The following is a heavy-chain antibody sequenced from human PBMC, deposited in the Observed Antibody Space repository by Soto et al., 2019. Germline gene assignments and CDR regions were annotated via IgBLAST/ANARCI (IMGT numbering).Heavy chain of an antibody. CDR3: ARVWGGAFDI. J-gene: IGHJ3*02. D-gene: IGHD3-10*01. V-gene: IGHV4-59*01. CDR2: IHYSGST. Sequence: SETLSLTCTVSGGSISSYFWSWIRQPPGRGLEWIGHIHYSGSTNYNPSLKSRVTISVDTSKNQNSMKLSSVTAADTAVYYCARVWGGAFDIWGQGTMVTVSS. CDR1: GGSISSYF.